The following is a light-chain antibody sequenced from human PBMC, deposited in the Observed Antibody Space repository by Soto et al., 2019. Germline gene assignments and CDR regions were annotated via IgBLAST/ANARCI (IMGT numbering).Light chain of an antibody. J-gene: IGKJ1*01. CDR3: QQSYNSPQT. CDR2: EAS. CDR1: GNVNGH. V-gene: IGKV1-39*01. Sequence: IQMTQSPNTLSVYVGASMSITCRASGNVNGHLAWYQQRPGKAPKLLIYEASILESGVPSRFSGSGSGTDFTLTISSLQPEDFATYTCQQSYNSPQTFGQGTKVDI.